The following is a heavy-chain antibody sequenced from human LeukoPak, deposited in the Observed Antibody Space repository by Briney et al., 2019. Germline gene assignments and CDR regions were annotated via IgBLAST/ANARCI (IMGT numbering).Heavy chain of an antibody. D-gene: IGHD2-15*01. CDR2: IYPGDSDT. V-gene: IGHV5-51*01. J-gene: IGHJ4*02. CDR3: ARHANGGCSGGSCYEIDY. CDR1: GYSFTSYW. Sequence: GESLKISCKGSGYSFTSYWIGWVRQMPGKGLEWTGIIYPGDSDTRYSPSFQGQVTISADKSISTAYLQWSSLKASDTAMYYCARHANGGCSGGSCYEIDYWGQGTLVTVSS.